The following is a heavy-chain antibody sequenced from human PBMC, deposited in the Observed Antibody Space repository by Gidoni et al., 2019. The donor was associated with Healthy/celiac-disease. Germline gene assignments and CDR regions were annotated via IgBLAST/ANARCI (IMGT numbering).Heavy chain of an antibody. D-gene: IGHD3-10*01. CDR3: AKDGALYGSGSYYFDY. CDR2: ISGSVGST. J-gene: IGHJ4*02. V-gene: IGHV3-23*01. Sequence: EVQLLESWGGLVQPGGSLRLSCASSGFTFSSYAMSWVRQAPGKGLAWISAISGSVGSTYYADSVKGRFTISRDKSKNTLYLQMNSLRAEDTAVYYCAKDGALYGSGSYYFDYWGQGTLVTVSS. CDR1: GFTFSSYA.